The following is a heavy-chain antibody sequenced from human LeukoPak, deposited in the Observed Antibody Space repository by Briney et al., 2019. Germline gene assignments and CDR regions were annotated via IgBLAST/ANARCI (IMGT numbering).Heavy chain of an antibody. CDR1: GGTFSSYA. Sequence: SVKVSCKASGGTFSSYAISWVRQAPGQGLEWMGRIIPIFGTANYAQKFQGRDTITTDESTSTAYMELSSLRSEDTAVYYCAREVSYCTNGVCYGGYFQHWGQGTLVTVSS. CDR2: IIPIFGTA. CDR3: AREVSYCTNGVCYGGYFQH. J-gene: IGHJ1*01. V-gene: IGHV1-69*05. D-gene: IGHD2-8*01.